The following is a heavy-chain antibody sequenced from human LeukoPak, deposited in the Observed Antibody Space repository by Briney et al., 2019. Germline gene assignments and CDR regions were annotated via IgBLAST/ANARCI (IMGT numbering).Heavy chain of an antibody. D-gene: IGHD3-10*01. J-gene: IGHJ6*03. CDR1: GFTFSSYG. CDR3: AKAGFKVRGGYYYMDV. CDR2: IAYDVTNK. V-gene: IGHV3-30*18. Sequence: PGRSLRLSCAASGFTFSSYGMHSVRQAPGKWLEWLAVIAYDVTNKYYADSREDRSSIATNHSKRTLYMQMNSLRAEDTGVYECAKAGFKVRGGYYYMDVWGKGTTVTVSS.